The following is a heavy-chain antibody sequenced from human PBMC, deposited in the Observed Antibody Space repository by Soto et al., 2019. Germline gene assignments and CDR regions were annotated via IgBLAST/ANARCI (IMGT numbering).Heavy chain of an antibody. Sequence: GASVKVSCKASGGTFSSYAISWVRQAPGQGLEWMGGIIPIFGTANYAQKFQGRVTITADESTSTAYMELSSLRSEDTAVYYCAQARGSGSYYSPGPRGSSGYYYYYGMDVWGQGTTVTVS. CDR1: GGTFSSYA. J-gene: IGHJ6*02. CDR2: IIPIFGTA. V-gene: IGHV1-69*13. CDR3: AQARGSGSYYSPGPRGSSGYYYYYGMDV. D-gene: IGHD3-10*01.